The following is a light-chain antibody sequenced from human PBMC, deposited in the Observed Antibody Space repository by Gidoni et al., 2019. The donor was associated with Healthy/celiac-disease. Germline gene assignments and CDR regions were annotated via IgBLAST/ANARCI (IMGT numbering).Light chain of an antibody. Sequence: EIVLTQSPGTLSLSPGERATLSCRASQSISSSYLAWYQQKPGQAPRLLIYGASSRATGIPDSFSASGSGTDFTLTISRLEPEDFAVYYCQQYGSSPYTFGQGIKLEIK. J-gene: IGKJ2*01. CDR1: QSISSSY. CDR3: QQYGSSPYT. V-gene: IGKV3-20*01. CDR2: GAS.